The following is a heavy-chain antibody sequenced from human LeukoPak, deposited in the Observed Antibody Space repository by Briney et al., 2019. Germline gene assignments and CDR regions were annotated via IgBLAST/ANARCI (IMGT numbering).Heavy chain of an antibody. J-gene: IGHJ5*02. Sequence: ASVKVSCKASGYTFPNFSINWVRQAPGQGLEWMGRISAYNGNPTYAQGFTGRFVFSLDTSVSTAYLQISSLKAEDTAVYYCARSRGIAVAGGSFDPWGQGTLVTVSS. CDR3: ARSRGIAVAGGSFDP. CDR1: GYTFPNFS. CDR2: ISAYNGNP. V-gene: IGHV7-4-1*02. D-gene: IGHD6-19*01.